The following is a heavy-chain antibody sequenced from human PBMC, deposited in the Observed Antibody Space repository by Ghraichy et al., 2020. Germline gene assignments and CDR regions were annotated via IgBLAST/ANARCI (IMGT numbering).Heavy chain of an antibody. D-gene: IGHD2-2*01. V-gene: IGHV3-64D*06. Sequence: GGYLRLSCSASGFTFSSFSMHWVRQAPGKGLEYVSAINSNGGSTYYADSVKGRFTISRDNSKNTLYLQMDSLRAEDTALYYSVKGGRVLVVPAAGYYWGQGTLVTVSA. CDR3: VKGGRVLVVPAAGYY. CDR2: INSNGGST. CDR1: GFTFSSFS. J-gene: IGHJ4*02.